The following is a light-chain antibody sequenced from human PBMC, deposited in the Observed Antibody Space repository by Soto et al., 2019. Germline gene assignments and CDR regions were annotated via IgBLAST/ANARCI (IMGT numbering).Light chain of an antibody. CDR2: GAS. Sequence: EILMTQSPATLSVSPGDRATLSCRASQSVSNNLALYQQRPGQAPSLLIYGASTRATGIPARFSGSGSGTEFTLTISSLQSEDFAVYYCQQYNDWPPWTFGQGTKVDIK. J-gene: IGKJ1*01. CDR1: QSVSNN. CDR3: QQYNDWPPWT. V-gene: IGKV3-15*01.